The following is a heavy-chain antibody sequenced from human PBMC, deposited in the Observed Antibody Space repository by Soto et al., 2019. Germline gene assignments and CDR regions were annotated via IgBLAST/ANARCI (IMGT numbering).Heavy chain of an antibody. CDR3: AHLLGYYDILTGYYYYMDV. J-gene: IGHJ6*03. CDR2: IYWDDDK. CDR1: GFSLSTSGVG. V-gene: IGHV2-5*02. D-gene: IGHD3-9*01. Sequence: QITLKESGPTLVKPTQTLTLTCTFSGFSLSTSGVGVGWIRQPPGKALEWLALIYWDDDKRYSPSLKSRLTITKDTSKNQVVLTMTNMDPVDTATYYCAHLLGYYDILTGYYYYMDVWGKGTTVTVSS.